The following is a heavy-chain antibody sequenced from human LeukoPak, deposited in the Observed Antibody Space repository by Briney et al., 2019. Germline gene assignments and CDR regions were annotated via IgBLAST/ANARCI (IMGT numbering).Heavy chain of an antibody. CDR1: GYTFTSYY. J-gene: IGHJ3*02. CDR3: ARSGSYDDAFDI. CDR2: INPSGGST. Sequence: GASVKVSCKASGYTFTSYYIHWVRQAPGEGLEWMGIINPSGGSTSYAQKFQGRVTMTRDMSTSTVYMELSSLRSEDTAVYYCARSGSYDDAFDIWGQGTMVTVSS. D-gene: IGHD1-26*01. V-gene: IGHV1-46*01.